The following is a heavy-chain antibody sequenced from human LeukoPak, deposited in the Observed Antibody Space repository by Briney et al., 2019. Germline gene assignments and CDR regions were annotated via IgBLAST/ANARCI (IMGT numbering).Heavy chain of an antibody. CDR2: INTDGSST. CDR1: GFTFSREW. Sequence: GGSLRLSCAASGFTFSREWMHWVRQAPGKGLVWVSRINTDGSSTDYADSVKGRFTISSDNAKNTLYLQMNSLRAEDTAVYYCVRGWDGSYWGQGTLVTVSS. CDR3: VRGWDGSY. J-gene: IGHJ4*02. V-gene: IGHV3-74*01. D-gene: IGHD3-10*01.